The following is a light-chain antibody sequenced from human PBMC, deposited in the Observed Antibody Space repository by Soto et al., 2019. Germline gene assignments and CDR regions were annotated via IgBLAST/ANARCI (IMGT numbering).Light chain of an antibody. CDR2: DAS. CDR3: QQRTNWPLT. Sequence: EIVLTQSPVTLSLSPGERATLSCRASQSVTTFLAWYQQKPGQAPRLLIYDASKRATGIPARFSGSGSGPDFTLTISSLEPEDVAVYYCQQRTNWPLTFGGGTKVEIK. J-gene: IGKJ4*01. CDR1: QSVTTF. V-gene: IGKV3-11*01.